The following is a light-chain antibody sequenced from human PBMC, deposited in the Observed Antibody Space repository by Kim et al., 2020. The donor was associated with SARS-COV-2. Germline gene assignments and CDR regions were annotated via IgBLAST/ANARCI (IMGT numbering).Light chain of an antibody. CDR1: SSDVGASDS. J-gene: IGLJ1*01. Sequence: GQSVTISCTGTSSDVGASDSVSWYQQHPGKAPKLMIYDVNKRPSGVPDRFSGSKSGNTASLTISGLQAEDEADYYCCSYAGSYTYVFGTGTKVTVL. V-gene: IGLV2-11*03. CDR2: DVN. CDR3: CSYAGSYTYV.